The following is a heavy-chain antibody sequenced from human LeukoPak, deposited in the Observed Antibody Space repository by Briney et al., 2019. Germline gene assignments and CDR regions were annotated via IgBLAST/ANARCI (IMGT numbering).Heavy chain of an antibody. CDR3: ARGYDFWSGYYQFDY. CDR2: IIPIFGTA. CDR1: GGTFSSYA. Sequence: GASVKVSCKASGGTFSSYAISWVRQAPGQGLEWMGGIIPIFGTANYAQKFQGRVTITADESMSTAYMELSSLRSEDTAVYYCARGYDFWSGYYQFDYWGQGTLVTVSS. D-gene: IGHD3-3*01. V-gene: IGHV1-69*01. J-gene: IGHJ4*02.